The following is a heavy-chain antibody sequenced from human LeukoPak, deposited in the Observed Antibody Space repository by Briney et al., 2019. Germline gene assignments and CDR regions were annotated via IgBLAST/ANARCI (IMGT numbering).Heavy chain of an antibody. CDR2: IFHTGSGST. J-gene: IGHJ4*02. V-gene: IGHV4-59*08. CDR1: GGSISPYY. Sequence: ASETLSLTCTVSGGSISPYYWSWIRQPPGKGLEWIGYIFHTGSGSTSHNPSLKSRVTISVDTSKNQFSLNLNSVTAADTAVYYCARHAVYAGSGWAFDYWGQGTLVTVSS. CDR3: ARHAVYAGSGWAFDY. D-gene: IGHD6-19*01.